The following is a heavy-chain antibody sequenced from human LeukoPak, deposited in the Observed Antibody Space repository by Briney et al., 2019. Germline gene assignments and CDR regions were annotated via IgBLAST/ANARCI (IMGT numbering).Heavy chain of an antibody. CDR1: GYTFTSYD. Sequence: ASVKVSCKASGYTFTSYDMNWVRQATGQGLEWMGWINPNSGGTNYAQKFQGRVTMTRDTSISRAYMELSRLRPDDTAVYYCARDAAGNDAFDIWGQGKMVTVSS. D-gene: IGHD6-19*01. J-gene: IGHJ3*02. V-gene: IGHV1-2*02. CDR2: INPNSGGT. CDR3: ARDAAGNDAFDI.